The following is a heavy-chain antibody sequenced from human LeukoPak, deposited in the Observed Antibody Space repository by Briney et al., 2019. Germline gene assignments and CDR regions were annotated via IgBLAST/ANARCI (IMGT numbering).Heavy chain of an antibody. CDR1: GGTFSSYA. D-gene: IGHD6-6*01. CDR3: ARGPPKVYSGSRWPFY. Sequence: ASVKVSCKASGGTFSSYAISWVRQAPGQGLEWMGWMNPNSGNTGYAQKFQGRVTMTRNTSISTAYMELSSLRSEDTAVYYCARGPPKVYSGSRWPFYWGQGTLVTVSS. CDR2: MNPNSGNT. V-gene: IGHV1-8*02. J-gene: IGHJ4*02.